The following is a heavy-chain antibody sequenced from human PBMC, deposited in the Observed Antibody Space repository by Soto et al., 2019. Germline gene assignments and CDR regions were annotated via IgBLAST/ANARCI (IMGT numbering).Heavy chain of an antibody. Sequence: VQLVQSGAEVKKPGASVKVSCKASGYTFTSYDINWVQQATGQGLEWMGWMNPNSGNTVYAQKFQGRVTMTRNTSISTAYIELSSLRSQDTAVYYCARDQTNYGMDVWGQGTTVTVSS. J-gene: IGHJ6*02. CDR2: MNPNSGNT. CDR1: GYTFTSYD. CDR3: ARDQTNYGMDV. V-gene: IGHV1-8*01.